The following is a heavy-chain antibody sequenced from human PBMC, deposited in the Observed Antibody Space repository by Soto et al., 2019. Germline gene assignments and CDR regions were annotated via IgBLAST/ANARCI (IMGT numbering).Heavy chain of an antibody. CDR1: GGSISSGGYY. CDR3: ARDRREYDFWSGYYAPFHYYYGMDV. V-gene: IGHV4-31*03. J-gene: IGHJ6*02. CDR2: IYYSGST. D-gene: IGHD3-3*01. Sequence: PSETLSLTCTVSGGSISSGGYYWSWIRQHPGKGLEWIGYIYYSGSTYYNPSLKSRVTLSVDTSKNQFSLKLSSVTAADTAVYYCARDRREYDFWSGYYAPFHYYYGMDVWGQGTTVTVSS.